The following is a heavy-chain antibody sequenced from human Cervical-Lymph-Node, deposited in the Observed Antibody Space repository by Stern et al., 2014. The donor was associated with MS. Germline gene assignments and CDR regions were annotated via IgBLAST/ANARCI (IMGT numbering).Heavy chain of an antibody. CDR2: INPTVGTT. Sequence: AQLVESGAEVKKPGASVKVSCKASGYTFTAYYMHWVRQAPGQGLEWMGLINPTVGTTSYARKFQGRVTMTRDTSTSTVYMELRSLRSEDTAVYYCARDLLQYTGYGMDVWGQGTTVTVFS. D-gene: IGHD3-3*01. J-gene: IGHJ6*02. CDR3: ARDLLQYTGYGMDV. V-gene: IGHV1-46*03. CDR1: GYTFTAYY.